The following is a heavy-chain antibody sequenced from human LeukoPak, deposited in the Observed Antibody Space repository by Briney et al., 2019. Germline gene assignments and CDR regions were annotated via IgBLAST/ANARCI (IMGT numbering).Heavy chain of an antibody. J-gene: IGHJ5*02. D-gene: IGHD6-19*01. CDR2: ISGSGGIT. Sequence: PGGSLRLSCAASGFTFSSYAMSWVRQAPGKGLEWVSSISGSGGITYYTDSVKGRFTISRDNSKNTLFLQMNSLRAEDTAVYYCAKGSGDTSGNWFDPWGQGTLVTVSS. CDR1: GFTFSSYA. CDR3: AKGSGDTSGNWFDP. V-gene: IGHV3-23*01.